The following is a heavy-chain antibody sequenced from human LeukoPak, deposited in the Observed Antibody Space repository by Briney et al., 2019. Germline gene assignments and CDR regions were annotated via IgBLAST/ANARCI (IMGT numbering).Heavy chain of an antibody. V-gene: IGHV4-59*08. J-gene: IGHJ5*02. CDR2: IYYNGIT. CDR3: ARQNPPGSKKGLFDP. CDR1: GGSINSYY. D-gene: IGHD6-25*01. Sequence: SETLSLTCTVSGGSINSYYWTWIRQPPGKGLEWIACIYYNGITNYKSSLESRLTISVDTSKNQFSLRLRSVTAADTAVYYCARQNPPGSKKGLFDPWGQGTLVTVSS.